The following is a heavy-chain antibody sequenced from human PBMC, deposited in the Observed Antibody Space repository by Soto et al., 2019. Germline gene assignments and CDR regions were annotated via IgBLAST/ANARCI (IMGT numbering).Heavy chain of an antibody. D-gene: IGHD1-1*01. V-gene: IGHV1-69*13. CDR1: GCTFSSYA. J-gene: IGHJ4*02. CDR3: ARIARCRTTDY. CDR2: IIPIFVTA. Sequence: SVKVACKASGCTFSSYAISRLRQAPGQGLEWMGGIIPIFVTANYAQKFQGRVTINADESTSTAYMELCSLRTEDTAVYYGARIARCRTTDYWGQGTLVTVSS.